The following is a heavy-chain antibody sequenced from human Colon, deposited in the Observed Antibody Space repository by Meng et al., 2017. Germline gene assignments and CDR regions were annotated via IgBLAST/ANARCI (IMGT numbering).Heavy chain of an antibody. J-gene: IGHJ4*02. V-gene: IGHV4-38-2*02. D-gene: IGHD2-15*01. CDR3: AREIARDCSGGNCYDFF. CDR2: IYHDGST. CDR1: GYSISSDYY. Sequence: SETLSLTCTVSGYSISSDYYWGWIRQAPGKGLEWIGNIYHDGSTYYNPSLKSRVTISQETSKNQFFLKLSSVTAADTAVYYCAREIARDCSGGNCYDFFWGQGTLVTVSS.